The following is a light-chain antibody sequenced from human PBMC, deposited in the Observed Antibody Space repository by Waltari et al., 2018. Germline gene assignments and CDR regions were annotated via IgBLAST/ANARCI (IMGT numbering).Light chain of an antibody. V-gene: IGKV1-39*01. CDR1: QSINSY. J-gene: IGKJ2*01. CDR2: GTS. CDR3: QQTYTTPYT. Sequence: DIQLTQSPSSLSASPSDRVTITCRASQSINSYLNWYQQNPGKAPKLLIYGTSSLQSGVPSRFSGSGSGTDFSLTINSLQPEDFAAYYCQQTYTTPYTFGQGTKLEIK.